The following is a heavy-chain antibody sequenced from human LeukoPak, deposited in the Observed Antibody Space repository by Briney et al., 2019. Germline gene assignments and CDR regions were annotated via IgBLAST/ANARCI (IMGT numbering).Heavy chain of an antibody. V-gene: IGHV4-59*11. CDR1: GGSISSQY. D-gene: IGHD3-22*01. Sequence: SETLSLTCTVSGGSISSQYWSWIRQPPGKGLEWIGYIYYSGSTNYNPSLKSRVTISVDTSKNQFSLKLSSVTAADTAVYYCAREYYDSSGYYPNYFDYWGQGTLVTVSS. CDR2: IYYSGST. CDR3: AREYYDSSGYYPNYFDY. J-gene: IGHJ4*02.